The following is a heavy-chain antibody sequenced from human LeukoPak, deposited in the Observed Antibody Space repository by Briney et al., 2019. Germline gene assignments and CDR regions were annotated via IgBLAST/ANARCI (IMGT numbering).Heavy chain of an antibody. CDR1: GFTFSSHD. CDR2: ITTATSSYI. V-gene: IGHV3-21*01. D-gene: IGHD1-26*01. CDR3: ARIVGATTWYAFDI. Sequence: GGSLRLSCAASGFTFSSHDMNWVRQAPGKGLEWVSSITTATSSYIYYADSVKGRFTISRDNAMNSLYLQMNSLRAEDTAVYYCARIVGATTWYAFDIWGQGTMVTVSS. J-gene: IGHJ3*02.